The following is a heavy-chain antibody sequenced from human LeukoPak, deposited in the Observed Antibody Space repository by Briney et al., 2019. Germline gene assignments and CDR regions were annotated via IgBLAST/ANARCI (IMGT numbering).Heavy chain of an antibody. CDR1: GASISSYY. CDR3: ARGLGPIYFDY. D-gene: IGHD3-16*01. J-gene: IGHJ4*02. V-gene: IGHV4-59*01. CDR2: IYYSGST. Sequence: SSETLSLNCTVSGASISSYYWSWIRQPPGKGLEWIGYIYYSGSTNYNPSLKSRVTVSADMSKNQSSLKLNSVTAADTAVYYCARGLGPIYFDYWGQGTLVTVSS.